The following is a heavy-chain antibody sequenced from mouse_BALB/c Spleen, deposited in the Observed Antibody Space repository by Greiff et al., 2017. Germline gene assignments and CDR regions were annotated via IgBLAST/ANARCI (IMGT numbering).Heavy chain of an antibody. J-gene: IGHJ2*01. CDR3: ARRNGNYDYFDY. V-gene: IGHV5-17*02. CDR2: ISSGSSTI. Sequence: EVKLMESGGGLVQPGGSRKLSCAASGFTFSSFGMHWVRQAPEKGLEWVAYISSGSSTIYYADTVKGRFTISRDNPKNTLFLQMTSLRSEDTAMYYCARRNGNYDYFDYWGQGTTLTVSS. CDR1: GFTFSSFG. D-gene: IGHD2-1*01.